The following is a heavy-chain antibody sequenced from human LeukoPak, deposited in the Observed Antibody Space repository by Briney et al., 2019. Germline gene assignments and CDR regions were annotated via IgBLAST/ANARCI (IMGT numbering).Heavy chain of an antibody. V-gene: IGHV3-30*04. CDR2: ISYDGTNK. CDR1: GFTFSSYA. Sequence: GGSLRLSCAASGFTFSSYAMHWVRQAPGKGLEWVAVISYDGTNKYYADSVKGRFTISRDNFKYTLYLQMNSLRTEDTAVYYCARDSGFSGTQRGEYWGQGTLVTVSS. CDR3: ARDSGFSGTQRGEY. D-gene: IGHD3/OR15-3a*01. J-gene: IGHJ4*02.